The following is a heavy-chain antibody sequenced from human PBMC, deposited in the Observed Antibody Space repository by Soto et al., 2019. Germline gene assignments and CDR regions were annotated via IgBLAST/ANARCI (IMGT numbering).Heavy chain of an antibody. CDR3: ARRPAVNSLAPFDF. V-gene: IGHV5-51*01. CDR1: GYSFTTYW. J-gene: IGHJ4*02. D-gene: IGHD4-4*01. CDR2: IYPGDSEI. Sequence: PGESLKISCQASGYSFTTYWIDWVRQTPGRGLEWVGLIYPGDSEIKYSPSFDGQVTFSVDKSKSTAYLQWIGLKASDTGMYFCARRPAVNSLAPFDFWGQGTLVTVS.